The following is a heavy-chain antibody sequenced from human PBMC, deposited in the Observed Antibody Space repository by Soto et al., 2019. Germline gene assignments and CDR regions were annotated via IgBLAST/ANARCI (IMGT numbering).Heavy chain of an antibody. V-gene: IGHV1-18*01. J-gene: IGHJ6*02. Sequence: ASVKVSCKASGYTFTSYGISWVRQAPGQGLEWMGWISAYNGNTNYAQKLQGRVTMTTDTSTSTAYMELRSLRSDDTAVYYCARDDIAVAGPNYYYYGMDVWGHGTTVTVSS. D-gene: IGHD6-19*01. CDR1: GYTFTSYG. CDR3: ARDDIAVAGPNYYYYGMDV. CDR2: ISAYNGNT.